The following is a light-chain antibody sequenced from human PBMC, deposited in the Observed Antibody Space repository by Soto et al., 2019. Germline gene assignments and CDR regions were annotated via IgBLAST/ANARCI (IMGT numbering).Light chain of an antibody. CDR2: GAS. CDR1: QSLRSGD. J-gene: IGKJ5*01. V-gene: IGKV3D-7*01. CDR3: QQANSFPIT. Sequence: PGERATLSCRASQSLRSGDLACYQQIPGQAPGLLIYGASSRATGIPDGFSGSGSGTDFTLTVSSLQPEDFATYYCQQANSFPITFGQGARLEIK.